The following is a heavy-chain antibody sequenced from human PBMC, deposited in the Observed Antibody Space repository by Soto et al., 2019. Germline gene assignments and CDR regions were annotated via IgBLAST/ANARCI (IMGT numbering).Heavy chain of an antibody. D-gene: IGHD4-17*01. Sequence: PSETLSVTCTISGGSISRGDYYWSWLRQPPGKGLEWIGYIYYSGSTYYNPSLKSRVTISVDTSKNQFSLKLSSVTAADTAVYYCARDRYGDYEGGMDVWGQGTTVTVSS. J-gene: IGHJ6*02. CDR2: IYYSGST. CDR1: GGSISRGDYY. V-gene: IGHV4-30-4*01. CDR3: ARDRYGDYEGGMDV.